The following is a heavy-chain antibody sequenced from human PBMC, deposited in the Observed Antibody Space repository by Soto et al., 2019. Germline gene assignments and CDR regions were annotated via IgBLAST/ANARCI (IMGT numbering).Heavy chain of an antibody. CDR3: ARPVYSSSSPYYCDMDV. V-gene: IGHV5-51*01. J-gene: IGHJ6*02. CDR2: IYPGDSDT. D-gene: IGHD6-13*01. CDR1: GYSFTSYW. Sequence: GESLKISCKGSGYSFTSYWIGWVRQMPGKGLEWMGIIYPGDSDTRYSPSFQGQVTISADKSISTAYLQWSSLKASDTAMYYWARPVYSSSSPYYCDMDVWGQGTTVTVSS.